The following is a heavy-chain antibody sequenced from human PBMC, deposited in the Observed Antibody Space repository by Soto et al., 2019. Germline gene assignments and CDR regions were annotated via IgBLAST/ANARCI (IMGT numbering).Heavy chain of an antibody. Sequence: ASVKVSCKVSGYTLTELSMHWVRQAPGKGLEWMGGFDPEDGETIYAQKFQGRVTMTEDTSTDTAYMELSSLRSEDTAVYYCATGLGYCTNGVCPYYYYGMDVWGQGTTVTVYS. D-gene: IGHD2-8*01. CDR1: GYTLTELS. V-gene: IGHV1-24*01. CDR3: ATGLGYCTNGVCPYYYYGMDV. CDR2: FDPEDGET. J-gene: IGHJ6*02.